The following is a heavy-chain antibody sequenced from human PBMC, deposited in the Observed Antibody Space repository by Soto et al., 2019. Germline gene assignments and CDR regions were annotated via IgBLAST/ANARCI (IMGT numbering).Heavy chain of an antibody. CDR3: AHRILRTVFGLVTTTAIYFDF. CDR1: GFSLTTSGVG. J-gene: IGHJ4*02. Sequence: QITLNESGPTVVKPAETLTLTCTFSGFSLTTSGVGVGWIRQSPGKAPEWLALIYWDDDKRYSASLKSRLTITKETTKNQVFLTMASVDPADTATYYCAHRILRTVFGLVTTTAIYFDFWGQGTPVVVSS. D-gene: IGHD3-3*01. CDR2: IYWDDDK. V-gene: IGHV2-5*02.